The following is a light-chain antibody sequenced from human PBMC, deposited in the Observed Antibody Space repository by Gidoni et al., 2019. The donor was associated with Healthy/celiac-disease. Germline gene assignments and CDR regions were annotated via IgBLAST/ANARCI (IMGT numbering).Light chain of an antibody. V-gene: IGKV1-5*03. CDR2: TAS. CDR1: QSISSW. Sequence: DTQMTKSPSTLSASVGARVTITCRASQSISSWLAWYQQKPGKAPKLLFYTASSLESGVPSGFSGSGSGTEFILTISSLQPDDFASYCCQHYNSYPWTFGQGTKVEIK. J-gene: IGKJ1*01. CDR3: QHYNSYPWT.